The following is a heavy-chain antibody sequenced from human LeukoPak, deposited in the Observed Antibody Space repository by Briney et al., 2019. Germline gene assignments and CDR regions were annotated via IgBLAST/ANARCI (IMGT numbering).Heavy chain of an antibody. D-gene: IGHD6-13*01. V-gene: IGHV4-59*01. Sequence: SETLSLTCTVSGGSISSYYWSWIRQPPGKGLEWIGYMYYSGSTNYNPSLKSRVTISVDTSKNQFSLKLSSVTAADTAVYYCARDRAGGVGSSSGYSGLGWFDPWGQGTLVTVSS. CDR2: MYYSGST. CDR3: ARDRAGGVGSSSGYSGLGWFDP. J-gene: IGHJ5*02. CDR1: GGSISSYY.